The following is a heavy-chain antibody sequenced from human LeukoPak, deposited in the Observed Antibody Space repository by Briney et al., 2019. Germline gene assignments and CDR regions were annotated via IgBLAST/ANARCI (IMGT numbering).Heavy chain of an antibody. V-gene: IGHV1-8*02. CDR2: MNPNSGNT. CDR3: ARGRRDGYNHSTYYYYYMDV. CDR1: GYTFTSYG. Sequence: ASVKVSCKASGYTFTSYGISWVRQATGQGLEWMGWMNPNSGNTGYAQKFQGRVTMTRNTSISTAYMELSSLRSEDTAVYYCARGRRDGYNHSTYYYYYMDVWGKGTTVTVSS. J-gene: IGHJ6*03. D-gene: IGHD5-24*01.